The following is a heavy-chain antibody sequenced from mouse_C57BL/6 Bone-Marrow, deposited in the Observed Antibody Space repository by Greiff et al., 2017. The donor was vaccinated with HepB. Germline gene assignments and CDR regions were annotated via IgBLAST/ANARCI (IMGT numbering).Heavy chain of an antibody. D-gene: IGHD2-13*01. J-gene: IGHJ4*01. CDR1: GYTFTDYE. Sequence: QVQLQESGAELVRPGASVTLSCKASGYTFTDYEMHWVKQTPVNGLEWIGAIDPETGGTAYKQKFKGKAILTADKSSSTAYMELRSLTSEDSAVYYCTRNGEYAMDYGGQGTSVTASS. CDR3: TRNGEYAMDY. CDR2: IDPETGGT. V-gene: IGHV1-15*01.